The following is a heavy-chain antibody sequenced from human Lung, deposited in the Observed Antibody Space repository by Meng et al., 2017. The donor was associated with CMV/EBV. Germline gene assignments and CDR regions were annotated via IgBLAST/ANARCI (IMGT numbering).Heavy chain of an antibody. CDR2: IGYGGSNK. Sequence: GESXKISCATSGFTFNDYGMHWVRQAPGKGLEWVAFIGYGGSNKYTAESVKGRFSISRDNSKNTLFLQMDSLRLEDTAVYYCAKGGPLVVPFFGMDVWGKGNTVNVYS. CDR1: GFTFNDYG. CDR3: AKGGPLVVPFFGMDV. D-gene: IGHD2-15*01. J-gene: IGHJ6*04. V-gene: IGHV3-30*02.